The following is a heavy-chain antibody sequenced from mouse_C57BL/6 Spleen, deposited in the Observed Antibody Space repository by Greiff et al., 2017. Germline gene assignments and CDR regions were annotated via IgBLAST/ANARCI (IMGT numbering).Heavy chain of an antibody. CDR2: INPGSGGT. CDR3: ARGGPTVVDAMDY. D-gene: IGHD1-1*02. J-gene: IGHJ4*01. CDR1: GYAFTNYL. V-gene: IGHV1-54*01. Sequence: QVQLKESGAELVRPGTSVKVSCKASGYAFTNYLIEWVKQRPGQGLEWIGVINPGSGGTNYNEKFKGKATLTADKSSSTAYMQLSSLTSEDSAVYFCARGGPTVVDAMDYGGQGPPATVPS.